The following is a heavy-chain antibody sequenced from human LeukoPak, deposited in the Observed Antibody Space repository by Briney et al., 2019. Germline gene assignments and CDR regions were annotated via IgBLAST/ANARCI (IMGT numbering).Heavy chain of an antibody. CDR1: GYTLTELS. CDR3: ASRSYYYGSGRADAFDI. D-gene: IGHD3-10*01. CDR2: INPNSGGT. J-gene: IGHJ3*02. V-gene: IGHV1-2*02. Sequence: ASVKVSCKVSGYTLTELSMHWVRQAPGQGLEWMGWINPNSGGTNYAQKFQGRVTMTRDTSISTAYMELSRLRSDDTAVYYRASRSYYYGSGRADAFDIWGQGTMVTVSS.